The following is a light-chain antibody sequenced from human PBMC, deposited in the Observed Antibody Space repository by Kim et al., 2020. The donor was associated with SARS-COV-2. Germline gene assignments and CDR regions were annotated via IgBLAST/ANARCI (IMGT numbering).Light chain of an antibody. V-gene: IGKV3-20*01. Sequence: PGARASISCRASQRVSSNYLAWYQQKPGQAPRLLIYGASSRATGIPDRFSGSGSGTDFTLTISRLEPEDFAVYYCQQYGSSPRTFGQGTKVDIK. CDR1: QRVSSNY. CDR2: GAS. J-gene: IGKJ1*01. CDR3: QQYGSSPRT.